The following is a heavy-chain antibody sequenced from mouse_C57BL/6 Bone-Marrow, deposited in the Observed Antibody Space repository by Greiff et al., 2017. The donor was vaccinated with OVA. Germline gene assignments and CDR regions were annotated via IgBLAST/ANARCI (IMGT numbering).Heavy chain of an antibody. CDR3: ARGGEDWYFDV. V-gene: IGHV1-81*01. CDR2: IYPRSGNT. J-gene: IGHJ1*03. D-gene: IGHD2-13*01. CDR1: GYTFTSYG. Sequence: VKLQQSGAELARPGASVKLSCKASGYTFTSYGISWVKQRTGQGLEWIGEIYPRSGNTYYNEKFKGKATLTADKSSSTAYMELRSLTSEDSAVYFCARGGEDWYFDVWGTGTTVTVSS.